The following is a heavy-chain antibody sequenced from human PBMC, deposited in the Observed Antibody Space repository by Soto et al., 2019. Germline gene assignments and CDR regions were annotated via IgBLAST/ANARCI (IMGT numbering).Heavy chain of an antibody. CDR3: AQERQQLVRGYSDY. Sequence: EVQLLESGGGLVQPGGSLRLSCAASGFTFSSYAMSWVRQAPGKGLEWVSGISGSGGSTYYADSVKGRFTISRDNSKNTLYLQMNSLRAEDTAIYYCAQERQQLVRGYSDYWGQGTLVTVSS. CDR1: GFTFSSYA. D-gene: IGHD6-13*01. V-gene: IGHV3-23*01. CDR2: ISGSGGST. J-gene: IGHJ4*02.